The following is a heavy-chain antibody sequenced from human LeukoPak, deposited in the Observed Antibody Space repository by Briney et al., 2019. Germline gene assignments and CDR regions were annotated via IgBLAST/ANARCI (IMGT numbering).Heavy chain of an antibody. CDR3: ASDVRYASGWSTPES. V-gene: IGHV4-4*07. J-gene: IGHJ5*02. D-gene: IGHD6-19*01. Sequence: PSETLSLTCTVSGGSIINHYWSWIRQPAGKGLEWIGRIYSSGSANYSPSLKSRVSMSIDTSNNHFSLNLTSVTAADTALYFCASDVRYASGWSTPESWGQGTLVTVSS. CDR1: GGSIINHY. CDR2: IYSSGSA.